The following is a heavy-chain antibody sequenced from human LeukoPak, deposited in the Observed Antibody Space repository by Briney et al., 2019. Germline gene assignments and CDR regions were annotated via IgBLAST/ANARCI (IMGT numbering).Heavy chain of an antibody. J-gene: IGHJ5*02. CDR1: GYTFTSYY. D-gene: IGHD3-9*01. CDR2: INPSGGT. CDR3: ARDLIRDYDILTGHYTGWFDP. Sequence: GASMKISCKAFGYTFTSYYAHWVRQAPGQGLEWMGIINPSGGTNYAQKLQGRVTMTTDTSTSTAYMELRSLRSDDTAVYYCARDLIRDYDILTGHYTGWFDPWGQGTLVTVSS. V-gene: IGHV1-46*01.